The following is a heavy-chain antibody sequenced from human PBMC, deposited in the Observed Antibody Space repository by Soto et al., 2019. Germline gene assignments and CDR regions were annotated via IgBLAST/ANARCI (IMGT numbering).Heavy chain of an antibody. V-gene: IGHV4-39*01. Sequence: SETRSLTCTVSGCSISSSSYYWGWIRQPPGKGLEWIGSIYYSGSTYYNPSLKSRVTISVDTSKNQFSLKLSSVTAADTAVYYCARTYYDILTGYYTPVVWSYFDYWGQGTLVPVSP. CDR2: IYYSGST. CDR1: GCSISSSSYY. CDR3: ARTYYDILTGYYTPVVWSYFDY. D-gene: IGHD3-9*01. J-gene: IGHJ4*02.